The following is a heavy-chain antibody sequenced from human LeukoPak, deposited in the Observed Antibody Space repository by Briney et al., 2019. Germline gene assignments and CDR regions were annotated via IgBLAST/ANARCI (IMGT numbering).Heavy chain of an antibody. J-gene: IGHJ3*02. Sequence: GGSLRLSCAASGFIFSNSAMNWVRQAPGKGLEWVSSINNDGTYIYYAGSVKGRFTISRDNSKNTLYLQMNSLRAEDTAVYYCASPVEYSSSDDAFDIWGQGTMVTVSS. CDR3: ASPVEYSSSDDAFDI. D-gene: IGHD6-6*01. CDR1: GFIFSNSA. V-gene: IGHV3-21*01. CDR2: INNDGTYI.